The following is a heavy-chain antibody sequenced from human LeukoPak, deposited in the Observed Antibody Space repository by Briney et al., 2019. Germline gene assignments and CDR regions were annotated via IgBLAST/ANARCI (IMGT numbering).Heavy chain of an antibody. J-gene: IGHJ4*02. D-gene: IGHD5-18*01. CDR3: ARDDLSTAMTLRSFDY. V-gene: IGHV3-30-3*01. CDR1: GFTFSSYA. CDR2: ISYDGSNK. Sequence: GGFLRLSCAASGFTFSSYAMHWVRQAPGKGLEWVAVISYDGSNKYYADSVKGRFTISRDNSKNTLYLQMNSLRAEDTAVYYCARDDLSTAMTLRSFDYWAREPWSPSPQ.